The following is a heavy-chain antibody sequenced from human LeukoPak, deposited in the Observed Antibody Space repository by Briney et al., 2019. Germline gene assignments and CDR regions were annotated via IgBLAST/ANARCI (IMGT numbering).Heavy chain of an antibody. CDR3: ARAHYGSGSYYHSYYFDY. D-gene: IGHD3-10*01. Sequence: PSETLSLTCTVSGGSISGYYWNWIRQPPGKGLEWIGYIYYSGSTNYNPSLKSRVTISVDTSKNQFSLKLSSVTAADTAVYYCARAHYGSGSYYHSYYFDYWGQGTLVTVSS. J-gene: IGHJ4*02. CDR2: IYYSGST. V-gene: IGHV4-59*01. CDR1: GGSISGYY.